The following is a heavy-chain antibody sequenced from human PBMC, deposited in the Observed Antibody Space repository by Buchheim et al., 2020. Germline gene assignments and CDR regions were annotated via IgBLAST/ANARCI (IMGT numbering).Heavy chain of an antibody. CDR1: GFSFNSYS. Sequence: EVQLVESGGGLVQPGGSLRLSCAASGFSFNSYSMNWVRQAPGKGLEWVSYISYDSVNIHYADSVKGRFTISRDNAKNSLYLQMTSLRAGETAVYYCAKRGWDYWGQGTL. V-gene: IGHV3-48*01. J-gene: IGHJ4*02. CDR2: ISYDSVNI. D-gene: IGHD1-26*01. CDR3: AKRGWDY.